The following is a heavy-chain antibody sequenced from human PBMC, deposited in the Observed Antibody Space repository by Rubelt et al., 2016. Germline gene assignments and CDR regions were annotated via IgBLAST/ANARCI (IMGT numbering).Heavy chain of an antibody. CDR1: GGTFSSYA. D-gene: IGHD7-27*01. J-gene: IGHJ4*02. Sequence: QVQLVQSGADVKKPGASVKVSCKASGGTFSSYAISWVRQAPGQGLEWMGMIHPSGDTTTYAQRFQGRVTIARDTSTGTVYMELSSLRSEDTAVYFCARAGWGYYSDYWGQGTLVTVSS. CDR3: ARAGWGYYSDY. V-gene: IGHV1-46*01. CDR2: IHPSGDTT.